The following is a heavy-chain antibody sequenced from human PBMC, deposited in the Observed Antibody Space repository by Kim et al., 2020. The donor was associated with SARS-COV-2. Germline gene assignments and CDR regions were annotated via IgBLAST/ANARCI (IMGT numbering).Heavy chain of an antibody. D-gene: IGHD7-27*01. CDR3: VKSGVN. CDR1: GFRFSDFY. V-gene: IGHV3-11*01. J-gene: IGHJ4*02. Sequence: GGSLRLSCAASGFRFSDFYMSWTRPAPGKGLELISRISSAGDITYYAESVKARFTISRDNAKNSLYLEMSSLRVEDTAGYYCVKSGVNWGQGTLVTVSS. CDR2: ISSAGDIT.